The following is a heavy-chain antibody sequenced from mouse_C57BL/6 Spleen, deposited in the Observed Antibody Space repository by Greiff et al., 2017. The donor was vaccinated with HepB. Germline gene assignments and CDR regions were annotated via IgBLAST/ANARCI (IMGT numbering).Heavy chain of an antibody. CDR1: GYTFTSYW. CDR3: ARRKLDWYFDV. J-gene: IGHJ1*03. Sequence: VQLQQPGAELVMPGASVKLSCKASGYTFTSYWMHWVKQRPGQGLEWIGEIDPSDSYTNYNQKFKGKSTLTVDKSSSTAYMQLSSLTSEDSAVYYCARRKLDWYFDVWGTGTTVTVSS. CDR2: IDPSDSYT. V-gene: IGHV1-69*01.